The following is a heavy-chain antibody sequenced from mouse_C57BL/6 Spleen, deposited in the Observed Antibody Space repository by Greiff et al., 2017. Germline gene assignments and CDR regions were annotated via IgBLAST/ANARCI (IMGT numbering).Heavy chain of an antibody. D-gene: IGHD2-5*01. V-gene: IGHV1-69*01. CDR2: IDPSDSYT. CDR3: AIAYYSNYEGYFDD. Sequence: QVQLQQPGAELVMPGASVKLSCKASGYTFTSYWMHWVKQRPGQGLEWIGEIDPSDSYTNYNQKFKGKSTLTVDKSSSTAYMQLSSLTSEDSAVYYCAIAYYSNYEGYFDDWGTGTTVTVSS. J-gene: IGHJ1*03. CDR1: GYTFTSYW.